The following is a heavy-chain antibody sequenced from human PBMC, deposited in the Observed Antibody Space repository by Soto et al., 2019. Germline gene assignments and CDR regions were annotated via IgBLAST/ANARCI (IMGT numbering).Heavy chain of an antibody. V-gene: IGHV1-69*01. J-gene: IGHJ5*02. CDR3: ARGPRAKTAMALGSLYNWFDP. Sequence: QVQLGQSGAEVKKPGSSVKVSCKASGGTFSSYAISLVRQAPGQGLEWMGGIIPNFDTANYAQKVQGRVTITADESTSTAYMGLSSLRSEDTAVYYCARGPRAKTAMALGSLYNWFDPWGQGTLVTVSS. CDR1: GGTFSSYA. D-gene: IGHD5-18*01. CDR2: IIPNFDTA.